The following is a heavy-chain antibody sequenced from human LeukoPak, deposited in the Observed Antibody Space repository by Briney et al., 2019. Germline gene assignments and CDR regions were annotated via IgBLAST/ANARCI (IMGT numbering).Heavy chain of an antibody. J-gene: IGHJ5*02. CDR1: GGSISSYY. CDR2: IYYSGST. D-gene: IGHD3-10*01. V-gene: IGHV4-59*01. Sequence: SETLSLTCTVSGGSISSYYWSWIRQPPGEGLEWIGYIYYSGSTNYNPSLKSRVTISVDTSKNQFSLKLNSVTAADTAVYYCARGRLIMLSGWFDPWGQGTLVTVSS. CDR3: ARGRLIMLSGWFDP.